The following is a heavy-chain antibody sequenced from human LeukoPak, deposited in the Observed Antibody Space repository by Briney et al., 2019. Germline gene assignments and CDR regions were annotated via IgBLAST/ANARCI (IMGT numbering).Heavy chain of an antibody. CDR3: ARVSLSGSRASDY. V-gene: IGHV4-4*07. D-gene: IGHD6-13*01. CDR2: IYTSGST. J-gene: IGHJ4*02. Sequence: PSETLSLTCTVSGGSISNYYRSWIRQPAGKGLEWIGRIYTSGSTNYNPSLKSRVTMSIDTSKNQFSLKLSSVTAADTAVYYCARVSLSGSRASDYWGQGTLVTVSS. CDR1: GGSISNYY.